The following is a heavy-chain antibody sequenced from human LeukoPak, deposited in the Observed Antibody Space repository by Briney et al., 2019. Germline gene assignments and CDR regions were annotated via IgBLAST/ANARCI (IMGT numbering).Heavy chain of an antibody. V-gene: IGHV3-23*01. J-gene: IGHJ4*02. CDR1: GFKFNGYA. Sequence: GGSLRLSCEGSGFKFNGYAMSWVRQAPRKELEWVAVTGGSDDNTHYADSVKDRSTISRDNSESRLFLHMNSLRPDDSALYYCTKDLMTGFSSGWYFAYWGRGTLVTVCS. CDR2: TGGSDDNT. CDR3: TKDLMTGFSSGWYFAY. D-gene: IGHD6-19*01.